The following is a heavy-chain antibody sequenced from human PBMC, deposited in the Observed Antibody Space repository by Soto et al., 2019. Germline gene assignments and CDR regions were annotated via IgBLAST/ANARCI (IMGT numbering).Heavy chain of an antibody. CDR3: TRNMDYYYGPGSGNGHGF. CDR2: INPKFGDT. J-gene: IGHJ6*04. Sequence: QVQLVQSGAEVKEPGDSVRVSCEASGYTFTAYYIHWVRQAPGQGLEWMGWINPKFGDTAYAQDFHGRVSMTRDMSIITVYMELSRLTSDDTAIYYCTRNMDYYYGPGSGNGHGFWGSGTTVTVFS. D-gene: IGHD3-10*01. CDR1: GYTFTAYY. V-gene: IGHV1-2*02.